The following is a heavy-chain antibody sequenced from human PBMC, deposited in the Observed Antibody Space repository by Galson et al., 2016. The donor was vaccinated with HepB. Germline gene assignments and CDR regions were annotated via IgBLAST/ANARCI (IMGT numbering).Heavy chain of an antibody. CDR3: ARGPSGTTAAGSPQYFYGMDV. Sequence: GLEWVGRTRNQANTYTTKYAASVKGRFTISRDESESSLYLQMNSLKTEDTAVYYCARGPSGTTAAGSPQYFYGMDVWGQGTTVTVSS. J-gene: IGHJ6*02. CDR2: TRNQANTYTT. D-gene: IGHD6-13*01. V-gene: IGHV3-72*01.